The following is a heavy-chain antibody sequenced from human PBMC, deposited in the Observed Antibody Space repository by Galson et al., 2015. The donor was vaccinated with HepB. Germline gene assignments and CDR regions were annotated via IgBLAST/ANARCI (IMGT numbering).Heavy chain of an antibody. Sequence: SVKVSCKASGYTFTSYYMHWVRQAPGQGLEWMGIINPSGGSTSYAQKFQGRVTMTRGTSTSTVYMELSSLRSEDTAVYYCARDHYGDDYYYYGMDVWGQGTTATVSS. D-gene: IGHD4-17*01. J-gene: IGHJ6*02. CDR1: GYTFTSYY. CDR3: ARDHYGDDYYYYGMDV. V-gene: IGHV1-46*01. CDR2: INPSGGST.